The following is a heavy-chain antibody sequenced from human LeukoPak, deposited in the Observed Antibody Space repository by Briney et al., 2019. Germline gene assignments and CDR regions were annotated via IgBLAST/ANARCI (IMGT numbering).Heavy chain of an antibody. CDR1: GFTFNNYG. Sequence: GGSLRLSCAASGFTFNNYGMHWVRQAPGKGLEWVALISYEGSDKFYADSVKGRFTISRDSSKNTLYLQMNSLRVEDTAVYYCTRDLMDYDVSTGLHHYYMDVWGQGTTVTVSS. D-gene: IGHD3-9*01. CDR2: ISYEGSDK. V-gene: IGHV3-30*03. J-gene: IGHJ6*02. CDR3: TRDLMDYDVSTGLHHYYMDV.